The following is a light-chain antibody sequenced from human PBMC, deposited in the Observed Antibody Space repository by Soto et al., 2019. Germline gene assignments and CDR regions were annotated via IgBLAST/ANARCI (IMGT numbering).Light chain of an antibody. CDR2: AAS. V-gene: IGKV1-39*01. Sequence: DIQMTQSPSSLSASVGDRVTITCRASQSISSYLNWYQQKPGKAPKLLIYAASSLQSGVPSRFSGSGSGTDFTLTINSLQPEDFATYYCLQDYNYPWTFGQGTKVDIK. CDR3: LQDYNYPWT. J-gene: IGKJ1*01. CDR1: QSISSY.